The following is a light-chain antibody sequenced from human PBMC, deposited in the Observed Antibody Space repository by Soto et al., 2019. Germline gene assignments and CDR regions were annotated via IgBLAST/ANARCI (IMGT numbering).Light chain of an antibody. CDR2: AAS. J-gene: IGKJ3*01. CDR3: HHYGRSPIFT. CDR1: QSVANNH. V-gene: IGKV3-20*01. Sequence: EVVLTQSPGTLSLSAGERATLSCRASQSVANNHLAWYQQRPGQAPRLLIYAASPRAAGIPDRFSGSGSGTDFTLTISRLEPEDFGVFFCHHYGRSPIFTFGPGTTVDMK.